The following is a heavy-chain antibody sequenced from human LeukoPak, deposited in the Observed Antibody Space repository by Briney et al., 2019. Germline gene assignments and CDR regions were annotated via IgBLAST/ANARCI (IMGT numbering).Heavy chain of an antibody. CDR1: GGSISSYY. CDR2: IYYSGST. CDR3: ARARTVGYSSSWFYYYMDV. Sequence: SETLSLTCTVSGGSISSYYWSWLRQPPGKGLEWIGYIYYSGSTNYNPSLKSRVTISVDTSKNQFSLKLSSVTAADTAVYYCARARTVGYSSSWFYYYMDVWGKGTTVTVSS. D-gene: IGHD6-13*01. V-gene: IGHV4-59*01. J-gene: IGHJ6*03.